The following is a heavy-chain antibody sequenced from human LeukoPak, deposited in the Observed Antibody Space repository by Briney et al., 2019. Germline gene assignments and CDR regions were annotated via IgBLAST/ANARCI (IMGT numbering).Heavy chain of an antibody. CDR2: IYPGDSDT. CDR1: GYSFTSCW. D-gene: IGHD2-15*01. Sequence: GESLKISCKGSGYSFTSCWIGWVRQMPGKGLEWMGIIYPGDSDTRYSPSFQGQVTISADKSISTAYLQWSSLKASDTAMYYCARLTDIVVVVAADPYYYGMDVWGQGTTVTVSS. V-gene: IGHV5-51*01. J-gene: IGHJ6*02. CDR3: ARLTDIVVVVAADPYYYGMDV.